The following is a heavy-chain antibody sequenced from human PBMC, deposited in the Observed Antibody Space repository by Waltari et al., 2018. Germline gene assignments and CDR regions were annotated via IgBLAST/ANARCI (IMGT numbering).Heavy chain of an antibody. Sequence: EVQLVEAGGDIVQPGGSLRLSCAASGFRFSDYWSHWVRQVPGKGLVWVSRINSDGSSISYSDSVKGRFTISRDNSKNMLYLQLNSLRAEDTAVYYCARKGGRGYTYGPFYYDSWGQGTLVTVSS. V-gene: IGHV3-74*01. CDR2: INSDGSSI. J-gene: IGHJ4*02. CDR3: ARKGGRGYTYGPFYYDS. CDR1: GFRFSDYW. D-gene: IGHD5-18*01.